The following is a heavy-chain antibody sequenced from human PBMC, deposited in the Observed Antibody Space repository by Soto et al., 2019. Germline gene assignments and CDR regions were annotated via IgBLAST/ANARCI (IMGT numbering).Heavy chain of an antibody. CDR2: IYYSGSS. CDR3: ARRRYYYDRSGYFI. Sequence: SETLSLTCTVSGGSISSSSYYWGWIRQPPGKGLEWIGSIYYSGSSYYNASLKSRVTRSVDTSKNQFSVKLSAVTAADTAVYYCARRRYYYDRSGYFIWGQGTLVPVSS. V-gene: IGHV4-39*01. CDR1: GGSISSSSYY. D-gene: IGHD3-22*01. J-gene: IGHJ4*02.